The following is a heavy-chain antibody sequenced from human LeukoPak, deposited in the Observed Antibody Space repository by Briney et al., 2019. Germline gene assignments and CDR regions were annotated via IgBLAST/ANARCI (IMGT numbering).Heavy chain of an antibody. CDR2: INSDGSTT. CDR3: ARGADAFDI. Sequence: GGSLRLSCAASGFTFSSYWIHWVRQAPGKGLVWVSRINSDGSTTSYADSVKGRFTVSRDNAKNTLYLQMNSLRAEDTAVYYCARGADAFDIWGQGTMVTVSS. J-gene: IGHJ3*02. V-gene: IGHV3-74*01. CDR1: GFTFSSYW.